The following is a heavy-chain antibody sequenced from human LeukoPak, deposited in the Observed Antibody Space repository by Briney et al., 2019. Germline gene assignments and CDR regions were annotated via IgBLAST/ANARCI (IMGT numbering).Heavy chain of an antibody. CDR3: AIHSWGSSPTPDY. V-gene: IGHV5-51*01. J-gene: IGHJ4*02. D-gene: IGHD3-16*01. CDR2: IYPGDSVI. Sequence: GESLYISCKGSGYSFTSYWSGWVRQMPGKGLECMGIIYPGDSVIRYTPSFQGQVTTSADKSISTAYLQWTSLKASDTGMYYCAIHSWGSSPTPDYWGQGTLVTVSS. CDR1: GYSFTSYW.